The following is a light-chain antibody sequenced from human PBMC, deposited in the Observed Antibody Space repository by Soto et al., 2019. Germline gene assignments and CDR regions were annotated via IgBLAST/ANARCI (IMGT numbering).Light chain of an antibody. CDR3: QQRRYWPVT. J-gene: IGKJ1*01. V-gene: IGKV3-11*01. CDR2: DAS. Sequence: EIVLTQSPATLSLSPGERATLSCRASQSVSSYFAWYQQKPGQAPRLLIYDASNRATGVPARFSGSGSGTDFTPTISSLEPEDFAVYYCQQRRYWPVTFGQGTKV. CDR1: QSVSSY.